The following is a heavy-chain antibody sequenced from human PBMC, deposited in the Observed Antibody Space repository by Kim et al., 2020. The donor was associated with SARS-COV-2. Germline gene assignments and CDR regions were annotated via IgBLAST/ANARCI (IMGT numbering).Heavy chain of an antibody. V-gene: IGHV3-53*01. CDR3: AREVLWTFDY. J-gene: IGHJ4*02. D-gene: IGHD3-10*01. Sequence: GGSLRLSCAASGFTVSSNYMSWVRQAPGKGLEWVSVIYSGGSTYYADSVKGRFTISRDNSKNTLYLQMNSLSAEDTAVYYCAREVLWTFDYWGQGTLVTVSS. CDR1: GFTVSSNY. CDR2: IYSGGST.